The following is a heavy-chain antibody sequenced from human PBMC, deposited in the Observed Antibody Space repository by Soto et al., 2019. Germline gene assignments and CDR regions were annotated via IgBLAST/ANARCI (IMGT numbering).Heavy chain of an antibody. CDR3: ATRPPGGPYRGVFDY. CDR2: IYYSGTT. D-gene: IGHD3-10*01. CDR1: GYSISSSNW. V-gene: IGHV4-28*01. J-gene: IGHJ4*02. Sequence: SETLSLTCAVSGYSISSSNWWGWIRQPPGKGLEWIGYIYYSGTTYYNPSLKSRVTMSLDTSKNQFSLKLSAVTTADTAVYYCATRPPGGPYRGVFDYWSQGTLVTVSS.